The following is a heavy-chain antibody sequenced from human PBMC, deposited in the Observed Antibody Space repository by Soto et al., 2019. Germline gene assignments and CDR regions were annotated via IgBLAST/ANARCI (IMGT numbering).Heavy chain of an antibody. Sequence: SETLSLTCAVYGGSFSGYYWSWIRQPPGKGLEWIGEINHSGSTNYNPSLKSRVTISVDTSKNQFSLKLSSVTAADTAVYYCAREGITNWFDPWGQGTLVTVSS. V-gene: IGHV4-34*01. CDR2: INHSGST. D-gene: IGHD1-20*01. CDR1: GGSFSGYY. J-gene: IGHJ5*02. CDR3: AREGITNWFDP.